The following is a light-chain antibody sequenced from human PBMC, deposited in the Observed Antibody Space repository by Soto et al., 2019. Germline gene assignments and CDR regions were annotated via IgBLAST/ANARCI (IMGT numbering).Light chain of an antibody. V-gene: IGLV1-40*01. CDR3: QSYYNSLSGLG. CDR2: DNN. Sequence: QSVLTQPPSVSGAPGQRVTISCTGSSSNIGAGYDVHWYQQLPGTAPKLLIYDNNNRPSGVPDRFSGSKSGTSASLAITGLRAEDEVDYYCQSYYNSLSGLGFGGGTKVTVL. J-gene: IGLJ2*01. CDR1: SSNIGAGYD.